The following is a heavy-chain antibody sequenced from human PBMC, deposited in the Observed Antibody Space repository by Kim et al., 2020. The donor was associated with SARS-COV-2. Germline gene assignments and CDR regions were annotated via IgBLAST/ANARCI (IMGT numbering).Heavy chain of an antibody. CDR3: ARGGVRFDS. D-gene: IGHD3-3*01. CDR1: GDSVSSNSVA. Sequence: SQTLSLTCAISGDSVSSNSVAWNWIRQSPSRGLEWLGRTYCRSRWYNDYAVSVKSRITINPDTSKNQFSLQLMSVTPEDTAVYYCARGGVRFDSWGQGTLVTVSS. V-gene: IGHV6-1*01. J-gene: IGHJ4*02. CDR2: TYCRSRWYN.